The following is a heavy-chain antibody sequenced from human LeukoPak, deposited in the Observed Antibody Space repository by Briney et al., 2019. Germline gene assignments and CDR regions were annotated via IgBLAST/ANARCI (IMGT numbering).Heavy chain of an antibody. V-gene: IGHV4-39*07. CDR3: ARGGSGYPGYYYYMDV. D-gene: IGHD3-22*01. J-gene: IGHJ6*03. Sequence: SETLSLTCTVSGGSIDNNDYYWGWIRQPPVRGLEWIGSIYYSGSTYYNPSLKSRVTISVDTSKNQFSLKLSSVTAADTAVYYCARGGSGYPGYYYYMDVWGKGTTVTVSS. CDR1: GGSIDNNDYY. CDR2: IYYSGST.